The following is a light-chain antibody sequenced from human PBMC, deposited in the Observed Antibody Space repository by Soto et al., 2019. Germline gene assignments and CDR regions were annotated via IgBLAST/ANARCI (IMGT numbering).Light chain of an antibody. J-gene: IGKJ4*02. CDR1: QGINSY. V-gene: IGKV1-9*01. Sequence: IQLTQSPSSLSASVGDRVTITSRASQGINSYLTWYQQKPGKAPKLLIYAASTLQSGGPSRFSGSGSGTDFTLTISSLQPEDFATDDCQQLNSYAFTFGGGTKVEIK. CDR2: AAS. CDR3: QQLNSYAFT.